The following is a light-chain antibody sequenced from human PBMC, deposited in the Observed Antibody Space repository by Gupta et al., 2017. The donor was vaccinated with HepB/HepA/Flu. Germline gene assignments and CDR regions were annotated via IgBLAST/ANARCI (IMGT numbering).Light chain of an antibody. V-gene: IGLV3-21*02. CDR1: NIGSKS. CDR3: QVWDSSSDHVV. CDR2: DDS. Sequence: SYVLTHPPSDAVAPGWTARITGGGNNIGSKSGHWYQQKPGQAPVLVVYDDSGRTSGIPERFSGSNSGNTATLTISRVEAGDEADYYCQVWDSSSDHVVFGGGTKLTVL. J-gene: IGLJ2*01.